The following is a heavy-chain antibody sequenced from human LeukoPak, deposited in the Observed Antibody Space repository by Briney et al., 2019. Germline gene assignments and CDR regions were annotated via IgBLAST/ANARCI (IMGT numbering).Heavy chain of an antibody. CDR1: GGSISSSSYY. D-gene: IGHD6-13*01. Sequence: PSETLSLTCTVSGGSISSSSYYWAWIRQPPGKGLEWIGSIYYTGSTYYNPSLKSRVTISVDTSKNQFSLKLISVTAADTAVYYCARDDYSSSYCDNDAFDIWGQGTRVTVSS. V-gene: IGHV4-39*02. CDR3: ARDDYSSSYCDNDAFDI. J-gene: IGHJ3*02. CDR2: IYYTGST.